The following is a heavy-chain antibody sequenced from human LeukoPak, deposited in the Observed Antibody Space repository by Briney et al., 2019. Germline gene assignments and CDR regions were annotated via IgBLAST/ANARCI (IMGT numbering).Heavy chain of an antibody. J-gene: IGHJ4*02. CDR3: ARSAYDSSGYYFDY. V-gene: IGHV5-51*01. CDR2: IYPGDSDT. D-gene: IGHD3-22*01. Sequence: GESLQISCKGSGYSFTSYWIGWVRQMPGKGLEWMGIIYPGDSDTRYSPSCQGQVTISADKSISTAYLQWSSLKASDTSMYYCARSAYDSSGYYFDYWGQGTLVTVSS. CDR1: GYSFTSYW.